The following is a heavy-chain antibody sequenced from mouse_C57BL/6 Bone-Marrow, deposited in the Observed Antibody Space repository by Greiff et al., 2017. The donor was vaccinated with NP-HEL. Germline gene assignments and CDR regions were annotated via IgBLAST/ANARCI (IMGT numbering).Heavy chain of an antibody. CDR3: AGVYYYGSRYFDV. Sequence: VQLQQPGAELVKPGASVKLSCKASGYTFTSYWMHWVKQRPGQGLEWIGMIHTNSGSTNYNEKFKSKATLTVDKSSSTAYMQLSSLTSEDSAVYYCAGVYYYGSRYFDVWGTGTTVTVSS. J-gene: IGHJ1*03. V-gene: IGHV1-64*01. CDR2: IHTNSGST. CDR1: GYTFTSYW. D-gene: IGHD1-1*01.